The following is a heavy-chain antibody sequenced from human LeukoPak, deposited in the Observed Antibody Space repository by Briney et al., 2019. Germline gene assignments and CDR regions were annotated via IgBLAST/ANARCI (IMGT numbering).Heavy chain of an antibody. CDR2: INHSGST. CDR3: ARVRTILRYFDWSSYLGGYNWFDP. V-gene: IGHV4-34*01. D-gene: IGHD3-9*01. J-gene: IGHJ5*02. CDR1: GYSISSGYY. Sequence: SETLSLTCAVSGYSISSGYYWSWIRQPPGKGLEWIGEINHSGSTNYNPSLKSRVTISVDTSKNQFSLKLSSVTAADTAVYYCARVRTILRYFDWSSYLGGYNWFDPWGQGTLVTVSS.